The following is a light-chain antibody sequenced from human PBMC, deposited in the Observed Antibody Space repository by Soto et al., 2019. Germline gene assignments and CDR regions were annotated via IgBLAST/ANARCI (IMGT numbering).Light chain of an antibody. CDR1: SSDVGGYNY. CDR3: CSYTDTTTSVV. CDR2: EGT. Sequence: QSALTQPASVSGSPGQSITISCTGTSSDVGGYNYVSWYQQHPGKAPKLMIYEGTKRPSGVSNRFSGSKSGNTASLTVSRLQAEDEADYYCCSYTDTTTSVVFGRGTKLTVL. J-gene: IGLJ3*02. V-gene: IGLV2-23*01.